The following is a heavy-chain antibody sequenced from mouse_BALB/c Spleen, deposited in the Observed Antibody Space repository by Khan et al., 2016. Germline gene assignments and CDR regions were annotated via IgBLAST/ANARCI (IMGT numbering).Heavy chain of an antibody. J-gene: IGHJ4*01. V-gene: IGHV2-6-7*01. CDR3: GREGWGYDARDY. Sequence: QVQLKQSGPGLVAPSQSLSITCTVSGFSIIAYGVHWVRQPPGKGLEWLGLIWGDGSTAYNSALKSRLTITQDNSTSQVFFNMHSLQTDDTAKYCGGREGWGYDARDYWGQGTTVTGS. CDR1: GFSIIAYG. CDR2: IWGDGST.